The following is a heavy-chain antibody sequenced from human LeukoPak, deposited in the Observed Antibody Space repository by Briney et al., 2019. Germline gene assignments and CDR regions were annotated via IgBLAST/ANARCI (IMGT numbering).Heavy chain of an antibody. CDR3: ARLRAGSYIDY. V-gene: IGHV4-39*07. J-gene: IGHJ4*02. CDR1: GGSISSGDYY. CDR2: INHSGST. D-gene: IGHD3-10*01. Sequence: PSETLSLTCTVSGGSISSGDYYWSWIRQPPGKGLEWIGEINHSGSTNYNPSLKSRVTISVDTSKNQFSLKLSSVTAADTAVYYCARLRAGSYIDYWGQGTLVTVSS.